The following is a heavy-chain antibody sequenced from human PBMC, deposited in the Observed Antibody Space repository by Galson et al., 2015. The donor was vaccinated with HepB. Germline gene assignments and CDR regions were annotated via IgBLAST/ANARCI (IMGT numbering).Heavy chain of an antibody. D-gene: IGHD2-15*01. J-gene: IGHJ5*02. V-gene: IGHV1-18*01. CDR2: ISAYNRDT. CDR3: ARGAFVVVVRATLNNWFDP. CDR1: GYTFSSYS. Sequence: SVKVSCKASGYTFSSYSITWVRQAPGQGLEWMGWISAYNRDTNYAQRFQGRVTMTTDATTSTAYMELRSLRSDDTAVYYCARGAFVVVVRATLNNWFDPWGQGTLVTVS.